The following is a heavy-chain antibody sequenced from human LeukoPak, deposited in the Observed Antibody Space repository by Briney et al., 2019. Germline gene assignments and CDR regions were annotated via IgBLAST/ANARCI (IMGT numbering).Heavy chain of an antibody. J-gene: IGHJ4*02. Sequence: PSETLSLTCTVSGASISGYYWSWIRQPPGKGLEWMGYIYYSGSTNYNPSLKSRVTISVDTSKNQFSLRVSSVTAADTAVYYCARHLNNCGDDCYIFDYWGQGTLVTVSS. V-gene: IGHV4-59*08. CDR1: GASISGYY. CDR2: IYYSGST. D-gene: IGHD2-21*01. CDR3: ARHLNNCGDDCYIFDY.